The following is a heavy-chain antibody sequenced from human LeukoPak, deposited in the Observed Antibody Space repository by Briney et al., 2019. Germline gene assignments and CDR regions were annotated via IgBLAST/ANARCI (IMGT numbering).Heavy chain of an antibody. J-gene: IGHJ4*02. CDR2: IIPIFGTA. V-gene: IGHV1-69*01. CDR3: ARAPLAVADTLYFDY. D-gene: IGHD6-19*01. CDR1: GGTFSSYA. Sequence: SVKVSCKASGGTFSSYAISWVRQAPGQGLEWMGGIIPIFGTANYAQKFQGRVTITADESTSTAYMELSSLRSEDTAVYYCARAPLAVADTLYFDYWGQGTLVTVSS.